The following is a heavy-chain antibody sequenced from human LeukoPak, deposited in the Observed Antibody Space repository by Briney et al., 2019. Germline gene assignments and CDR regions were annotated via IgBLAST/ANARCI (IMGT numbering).Heavy chain of an antibody. CDR3: AHTPFYGGNPSYYFDY. D-gene: IGHD4-23*01. CDR1: GFSLSTSGVG. V-gene: IGHV2-5*01. CDR2: IYWNDDK. Sequence: ESGPTLVNPTQTLTLTCTFSGFSLSTSGVGVGWIRQPPGKALEWLALIYWNDDKRYSPSLKSRLTITKDTSKNQVVLTMTNMDPVDTATYYCAHTPFYGGNPSYYFDYWGQGTLVTVSS. J-gene: IGHJ4*02.